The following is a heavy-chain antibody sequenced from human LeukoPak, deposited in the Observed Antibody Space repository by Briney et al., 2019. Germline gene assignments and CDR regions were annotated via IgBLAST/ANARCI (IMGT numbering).Heavy chain of an antibody. V-gene: IGHV1-69*05. Sequence: ASVKVSCKASGGTFSSYAISWVRQAPGQGLEWMGGIIPIFGTANYAQKFQGRVTITTDESTSTAYMELSSLRSEDTAVYYCARHARSGVVTNDYWGQGTLVIVSS. D-gene: IGHD4-23*01. CDR3: ARHARSGVVTNDY. CDR2: IIPIFGTA. CDR1: GGTFSSYA. J-gene: IGHJ4*02.